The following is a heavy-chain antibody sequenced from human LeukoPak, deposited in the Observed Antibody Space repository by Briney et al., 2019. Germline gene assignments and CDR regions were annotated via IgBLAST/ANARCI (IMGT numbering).Heavy chain of an antibody. V-gene: IGHV4-61*02. CDR1: GGSISSGSYY. CDR2: IYTSGST. Sequence: PSQTLSLTCTVSGGSISSGSYYWSWIRQPAGKGLEWIGRIYTSGSTNYNPSLKSRVTISVDTSKNQFSLKLSSVTAADTAVYYCARDGPYGSGSYYNPYYFDYWGQGTLVTVSS. CDR3: ARDGPYGSGSYYNPYYFDY. J-gene: IGHJ4*02. D-gene: IGHD3-10*01.